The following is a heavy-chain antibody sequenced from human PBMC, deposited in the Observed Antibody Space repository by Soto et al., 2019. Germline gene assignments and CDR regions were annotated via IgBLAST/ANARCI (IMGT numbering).Heavy chain of an antibody. CDR3: VKDRAGDMSL. CDR1: GGSFSNSG. J-gene: IGHJ4*02. D-gene: IGHD2-21*01. Sequence: QFQLVPSGPEVTKPGSSVKVSCKASGGSFSNSGISWVRQSPGQGLQWIGGIIPLFGKSDYRQEFQGRVTLTTDESKPTAYMELSSLRSEDSATYYCVKDRAGDMSLWGQGTLVTVAS. V-gene: IGHV1-69*05. CDR2: IIPLFGKS.